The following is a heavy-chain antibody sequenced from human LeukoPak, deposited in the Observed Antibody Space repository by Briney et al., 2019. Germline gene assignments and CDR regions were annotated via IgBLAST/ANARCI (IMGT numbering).Heavy chain of an antibody. Sequence: PGESLKISCKGSGYSFTSYWIGWVRQMPGKGLEWMGIIYPGDSDTRYSPSFQGQVTISADKSISTAYLQWSSLKASDTAMYYCARAIGHRSPCRYFDYWGQGTLVTVSS. V-gene: IGHV5-51*01. J-gene: IGHJ4*02. CDR1: GYSFTSYW. D-gene: IGHD5/OR15-5a*01. CDR3: ARAIGHRSPCRYFDY. CDR2: IYPGDSDT.